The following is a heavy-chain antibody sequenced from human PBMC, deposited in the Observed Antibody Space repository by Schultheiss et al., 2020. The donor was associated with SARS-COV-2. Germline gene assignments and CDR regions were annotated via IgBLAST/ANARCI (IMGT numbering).Heavy chain of an antibody. CDR2: IFYGGST. V-gene: IGHV4-59*12. CDR1: GGSISSYY. J-gene: IGHJ4*02. Sequence: SETLSLTCTVSGGSISSYYWSWIRQPPGKGLEWIGYIFYGGSTNYNPSLKSRVTISVDTSKNQFSLKLSSVTAADTAVYYCARADPRGYSYGWGSHFDYWGQGTLVTVSS. D-gene: IGHD5-18*01. CDR3: ARADPRGYSYGWGSHFDY.